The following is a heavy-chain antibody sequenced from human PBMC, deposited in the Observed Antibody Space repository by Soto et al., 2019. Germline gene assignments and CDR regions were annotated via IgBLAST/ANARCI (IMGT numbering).Heavy chain of an antibody. Sequence: XSVKVSCKASGYSFTSYAMHWVRQAPGQRLEWMGWINAGNGNTKYSQKFQGRVTITRDTSASTAYMELSSLRSEDTAVYYCARELLPAPYGMDVWGQGTTVTVSS. CDR1: GYSFTSYA. J-gene: IGHJ6*02. D-gene: IGHD2-15*01. V-gene: IGHV1-3*01. CDR3: ARELLPAPYGMDV. CDR2: INAGNGNT.